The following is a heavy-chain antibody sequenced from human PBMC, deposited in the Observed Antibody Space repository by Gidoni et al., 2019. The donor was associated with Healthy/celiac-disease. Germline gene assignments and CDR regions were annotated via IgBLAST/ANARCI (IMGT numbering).Heavy chain of an antibody. J-gene: IGHJ3*02. CDR2: ISYDGSNK. D-gene: IGHD3-10*01. V-gene: IGHV3-30-3*01. CDR1: GFTFSSYA. CDR3: AREKWFGATSAFDI. Sequence: QVQLVESGGGVVQPGRSLRLSCAASGFTFSSYAMHWVRQAPGKGLEWVAVISYDGSNKYYADSVKGRFTISRDNSKNTLYLQMNSLRAEDTAVYYCAREKWFGATSAFDIWGQGTMVTVSS.